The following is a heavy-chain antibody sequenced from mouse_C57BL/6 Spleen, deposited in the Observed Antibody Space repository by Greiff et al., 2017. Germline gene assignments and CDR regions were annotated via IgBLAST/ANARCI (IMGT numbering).Heavy chain of an antibody. Sequence: QVQLQQSGAELARPGASVKMSCKASGYTFTSYTMHWVKQRPGQGLEWIGYINPSSGYTKYNQKFKDKATLTADKSSSTAYMQLSSLTSEDSAVYYCARYSNYPYAMDDWGQGTSVTVSS. D-gene: IGHD2-5*01. J-gene: IGHJ4*01. CDR2: INPSSGYT. V-gene: IGHV1-4*01. CDR3: ARYSNYPYAMDD. CDR1: GYTFTSYT.